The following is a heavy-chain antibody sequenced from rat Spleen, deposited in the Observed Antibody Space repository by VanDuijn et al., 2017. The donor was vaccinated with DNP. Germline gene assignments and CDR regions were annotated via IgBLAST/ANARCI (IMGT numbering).Heavy chain of an antibody. CDR3: TKDGGTWGYLDY. Sequence: QVQLTEYGPGLAQPSETLSITCPVPAFSLTDYSVYWVRQPSGKGLEWMGRMRYNGDTAYNSALKSRLSVSTDTSKNQVFLKMNSLQTDDTGTYYCTKDGGTWGYLDYWGQGVMVTVSS. J-gene: IGHJ2*01. D-gene: IGHD4-3*01. CDR2: MRYNGDT. V-gene: IGHV2-8*01. CDR1: AFSLTDYS.